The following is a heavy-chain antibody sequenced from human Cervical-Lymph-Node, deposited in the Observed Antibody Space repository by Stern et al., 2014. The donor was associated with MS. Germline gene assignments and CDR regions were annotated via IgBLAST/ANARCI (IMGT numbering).Heavy chain of an antibody. J-gene: IGHJ4*02. Sequence: EDQLVESGGGLVQPWGSLRLSCAASGFTFNNFAIHWVRQAPGKGLEWVSTISGSGGSTYYASSVKGRFTISRDNSKNTLYLQMNSLRAEDTAVYYCAKSVYVTGSYPGGFDYWGQGTLVTVSS. CDR2: ISGSGGST. CDR3: AKSVYVTGSYPGGFDY. D-gene: IGHD1-26*01. V-gene: IGHV3-23*04. CDR1: GFTFNNFA.